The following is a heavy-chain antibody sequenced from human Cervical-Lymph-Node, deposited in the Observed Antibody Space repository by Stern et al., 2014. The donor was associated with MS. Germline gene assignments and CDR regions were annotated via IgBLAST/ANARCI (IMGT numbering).Heavy chain of an antibody. V-gene: IGHV2-5*02. CDR3: ARTLYFGDYGGSFDS. Sequence: QVTLRESGPTLVKPSQTLTLTCTFSGFSLDTGGVGVAWIRQSPAGALEXLSTIYWDDDERSTPSLRSRLTVTKDTSKSQVVLTMTDMDPADTAAYYCARTLYFGDYGGSFDSWGQGTLVTVSS. CDR2: IYWDDDE. D-gene: IGHD4-17*01. CDR1: GFSLDTGGVG. J-gene: IGHJ4*02.